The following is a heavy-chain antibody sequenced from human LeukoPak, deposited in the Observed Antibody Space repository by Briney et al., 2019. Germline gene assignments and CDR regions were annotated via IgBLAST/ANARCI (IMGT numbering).Heavy chain of an antibody. CDR1: GGTFSSYA. Sequence: ASVKVSCKASGGTFSSYAISWVRQAPGQGLEWMGRIIPILGRANYAQKFQGRVTITADKSTSTAYMELSSLRSEDTAVYYCASEIGYCSGGSCYSYNWFDPWGQGTLVTVSS. CDR3: ASEIGYCSGGSCYSYNWFDP. CDR2: IIPILGRA. D-gene: IGHD2-15*01. J-gene: IGHJ5*02. V-gene: IGHV1-69*04.